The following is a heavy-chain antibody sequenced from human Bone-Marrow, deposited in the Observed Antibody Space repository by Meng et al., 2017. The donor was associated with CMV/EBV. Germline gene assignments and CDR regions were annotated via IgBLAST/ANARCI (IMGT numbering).Heavy chain of an antibody. CDR3: ARVDNAYYYYGVDV. Sequence: LSLTCAASGFTFSSYGMHWVRQAPGKGLEWVAFIRYDGSYKSYADSVKGRFTISRDNSKNSLVLQMNSLRAEDTAFYYCARVDNAYYYYGVDVWGQGTTVTVSS. D-gene: IGHD1-1*01. CDR2: IRYDGSYK. CDR1: GFTFSSYG. J-gene: IGHJ6*02. V-gene: IGHV3-30*02.